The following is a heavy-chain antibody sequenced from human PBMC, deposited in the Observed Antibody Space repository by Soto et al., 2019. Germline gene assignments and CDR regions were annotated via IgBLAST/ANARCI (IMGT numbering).Heavy chain of an antibody. CDR2: ISHSGST. V-gene: IGHV4-59*08. J-gene: IGHJ4*02. CDR3: AGNSGYDSGYFDS. Sequence: PSATLSLTCTVSGGSISHYYWSWIRQPPGKGLQWIGYISHSGSTDYNPSLRSRVTISVDTSKNQFSLRLSSVTAADTAVYYCAGNSGYDSGYFDSWGQGTLVTVSS. D-gene: IGHD5-12*01. CDR1: GGSISHYY.